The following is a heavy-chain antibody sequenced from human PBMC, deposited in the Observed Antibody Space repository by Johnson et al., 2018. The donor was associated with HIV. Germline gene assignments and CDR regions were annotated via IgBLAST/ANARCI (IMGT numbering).Heavy chain of an antibody. CDR3: ARDRGIAARPFRYAFDI. J-gene: IGHJ3*02. V-gene: IGHV3-30*04. CDR1: GFTFSSYA. Sequence: QEQLVESGGGVVQPGRSLRLSCAASGFTFSSYAMHWVRQAPGKGLEWVAVISYDGSNKYYADSVKGRFTISRDNSKNTPDLQMNSLRAEDTAGYYCARDRGIAARPFRYAFDIWGQGTMVTVSS. D-gene: IGHD6-6*01. CDR2: ISYDGSNK.